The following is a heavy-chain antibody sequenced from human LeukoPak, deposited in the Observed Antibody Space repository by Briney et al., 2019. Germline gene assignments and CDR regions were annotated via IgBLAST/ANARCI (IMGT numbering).Heavy chain of an antibody. CDR2: ISGSGGST. Sequence: PGGSLRLSCAASGFTFSSYAMSWVRQAPGKGLEWVSAISGSGGSTYYADSVKGRFTISRDNSKNTLYLQMNSLRAEDTAVYYCARDRRDGYNWLDYWGQGTLVTVSS. D-gene: IGHD5-24*01. J-gene: IGHJ4*02. CDR3: ARDRRDGYNWLDY. V-gene: IGHV3-23*01. CDR1: GFTFSSYA.